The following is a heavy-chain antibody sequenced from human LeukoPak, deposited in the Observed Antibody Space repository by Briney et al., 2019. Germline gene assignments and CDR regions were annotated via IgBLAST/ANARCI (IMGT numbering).Heavy chain of an antibody. CDR2: ISSSSSPI. CDR1: GFTFSSNG. J-gene: IGHJ4*02. V-gene: IGHV3-48*02. CDR3: ARRIAVAAFDY. D-gene: IGHD6-19*01. Sequence: GGSLRLSCAASGFTFSSNGMNWVRQAPGKGLEWVSYISSSSSPIYYADSVKGRFTISRDNAKNSLYLHMNSLRDEDTAVYYCARRIAVAAFDYWGQGTLVTVSS.